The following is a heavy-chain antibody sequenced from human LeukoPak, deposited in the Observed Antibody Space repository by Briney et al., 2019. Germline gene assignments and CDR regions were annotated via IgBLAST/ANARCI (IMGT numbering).Heavy chain of an antibody. CDR3: ARDPGPYRREKWYFDL. CDR2: IYHSGST. D-gene: IGHD2-2*01. V-gene: IGHV4-30-2*01. Sequence: NTSETLSLTCAVSGGSISSGGYSWSWIRQPPGKGLEWIGYIYHSGSTYYNPSLKSRVTISVDRSKNQFSLKLSSVTAADTAVYYCARDPGPYRREKWYFDLWGRGTLVTVSS. CDR1: GGSISSGGYS. J-gene: IGHJ2*01.